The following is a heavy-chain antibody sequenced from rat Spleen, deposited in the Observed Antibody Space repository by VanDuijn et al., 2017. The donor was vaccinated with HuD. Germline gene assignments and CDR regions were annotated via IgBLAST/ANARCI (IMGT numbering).Heavy chain of an antibody. CDR1: GFTFSNYG. V-gene: IGHV5-29*01. CDR2: ISYDGNNA. Sequence: EVQLVESGGGLVQPGRSLKLSCAASGFTFSNYGMAWVRQAPTKGLEWVATISYDGNNAYYRDSLKGRFSISRDNAKTTLYLQMDSLRSEDTATDYCAKDWSHGYPDYWGQGVMVTVSS. J-gene: IGHJ2*01. D-gene: IGHD1-12*03. CDR3: AKDWSHGYPDY.